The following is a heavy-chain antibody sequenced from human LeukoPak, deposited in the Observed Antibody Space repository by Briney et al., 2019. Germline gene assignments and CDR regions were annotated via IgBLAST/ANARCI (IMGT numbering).Heavy chain of an antibody. Sequence: GGSLRLSCVASGFTLSDFYMSWIRQAPGKGLEWLADIGSSDSIISYADSLRGRFTISRDCAKNSLHLQMNSLRDEDTAVYYCGRETVAGTFDYWGQGTLVTVSS. CDR2: IGSSDSII. V-gene: IGHV3-11*01. J-gene: IGHJ4*02. D-gene: IGHD6-19*01. CDR3: GRETVAGTFDY. CDR1: GFTLSDFY.